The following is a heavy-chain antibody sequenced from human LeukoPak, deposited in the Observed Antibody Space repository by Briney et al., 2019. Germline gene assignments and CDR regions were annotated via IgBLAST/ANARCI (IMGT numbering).Heavy chain of an antibody. Sequence: GGSLRLSCAASGFTFSSYAMSWVRQAPGKGLEWVSAISGSGGSTYYADSVKGRFTISRDNSKNTLYLQMNSLRAEDTAVYYCAKDHSSGYYYYYYGMGVWGQGTTVTVSS. CDR1: GFTFSSYA. CDR3: AKDHSSGYYYYYYGMGV. CDR2: ISGSGGST. J-gene: IGHJ6*02. V-gene: IGHV3-23*01. D-gene: IGHD3-22*01.